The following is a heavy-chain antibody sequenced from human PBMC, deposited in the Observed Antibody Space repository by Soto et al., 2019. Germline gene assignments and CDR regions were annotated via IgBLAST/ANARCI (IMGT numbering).Heavy chain of an antibody. CDR2: ISASSSI. CDR1: GFPFSSYN. J-gene: IGHJ4*02. V-gene: IGHV3-21*01. CDR3: ARDDGGYPYGRRLYHVAS. D-gene: IGHD2-2*02. Sequence: PGGSLRLSCAASGFPFSSYNMNWVRQAPGKGLEWVASISASSSIYYADSMKGRFTISRDNAKNSLYLHMNDLRAEDTAVYYCARDDGGYPYGRRLYHVASWGQGTLVT.